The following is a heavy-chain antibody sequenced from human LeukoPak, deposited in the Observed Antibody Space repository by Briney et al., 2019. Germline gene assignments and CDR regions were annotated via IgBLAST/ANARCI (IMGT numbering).Heavy chain of an antibody. D-gene: IGHD3-3*01. CDR3: ARDQLRFLEWSPRAFDI. Sequence: GGSLRLSCAASGFTFSSYSMNWVRQAPGKGLEWVSSISSSSSYIYYADSVKGRFTISRDNAKNSLYLQKNSLRAGDTAVYYCARDQLRFLEWSPRAFDIWGQGTMVTVSS. V-gene: IGHV3-21*01. CDR1: GFTFSSYS. J-gene: IGHJ3*02. CDR2: ISSSSSYI.